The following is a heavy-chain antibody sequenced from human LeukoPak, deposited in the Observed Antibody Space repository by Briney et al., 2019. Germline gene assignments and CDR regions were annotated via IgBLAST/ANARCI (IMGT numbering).Heavy chain of an antibody. CDR3: ANGDPPAY. CDR1: GGSFSGYY. Sequence: SGTLSLTCAVYGGSFSGYYWSWIRQPPGKGLEWIGEINHSGSTSYNPSLKSRVTISVDTSKNQFSLKLSSVTAADTAVYYCANGDPPAYWGQGTLVTVSS. V-gene: IGHV4-34*01. J-gene: IGHJ4*02. CDR2: INHSGST. D-gene: IGHD3-10*01.